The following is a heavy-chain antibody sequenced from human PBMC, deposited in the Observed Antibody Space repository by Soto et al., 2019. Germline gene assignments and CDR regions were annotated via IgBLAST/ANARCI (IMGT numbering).Heavy chain of an antibody. J-gene: IGHJ4*02. D-gene: IGHD5-18*01. CDR2: ISTYNGIT. CDR3: VRGVTNYSEWYFQF. Sequence: QIPLVQSGAEVKKPGASVKVSCKTSGFTFKGYYIYWVRQAPGQGLELMGWISTYNGITQYTESLQDRVTMTIETSASTAHLELRSLTSEDTAVYFCVRGVTNYSEWYFQFWGQGTLVIVSS. CDR1: GFTFKGYY. V-gene: IGHV1-18*01.